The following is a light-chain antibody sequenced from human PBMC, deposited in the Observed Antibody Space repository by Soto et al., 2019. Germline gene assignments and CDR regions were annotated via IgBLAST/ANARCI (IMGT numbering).Light chain of an antibody. CDR2: GAS. Sequence: EIEMTQSPGTLTFCPGERAALSCRTSQSIGSSYLAWYQQKPGQAPRLLIYGASSRATGIPDRFSGGGSGTDFSLTISRLDPEHFAVYYCQQYSSSPITFGQGTRLE. CDR3: QQYSSSPIT. CDR1: QSIGSSY. V-gene: IGKV3-20*01. J-gene: IGKJ5*01.